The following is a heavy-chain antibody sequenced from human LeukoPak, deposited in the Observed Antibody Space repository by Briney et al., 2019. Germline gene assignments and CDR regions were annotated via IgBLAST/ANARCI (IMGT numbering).Heavy chain of an antibody. Sequence: GASVKVSCKASGYTFTGYYLHWVRQAPGQGLEWMGRIIPILAIANYAQNFQGRVTITADKSTSTAYMELSSLRSEDTAVYYCARAQYYYGSGSYYNALGYWGQGTLVTVSS. V-gene: IGHV1-69*04. J-gene: IGHJ4*02. D-gene: IGHD3-10*01. CDR3: ARAQYYYGSGSYYNALGY. CDR1: GYTFTGYY. CDR2: IIPILAIA.